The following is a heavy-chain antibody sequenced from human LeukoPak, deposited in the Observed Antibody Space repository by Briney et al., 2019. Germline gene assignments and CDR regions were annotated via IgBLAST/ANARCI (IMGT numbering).Heavy chain of an antibody. D-gene: IGHD2-2*01. Sequence: PGGSLTLSCAASGFTFSGSAMHWVRQASGKGLEWVGRIRSKANSYATAYAASVKGRFTISRDDSKNTAYLQMNSLKTEDTAVYYCTREYCSSTGYYNYWGQGTLVTVSS. CDR2: IRSKANSYAT. J-gene: IGHJ4*02. V-gene: IGHV3-73*01. CDR3: TREYCSSTGYYNY. CDR1: GFTFSGSA.